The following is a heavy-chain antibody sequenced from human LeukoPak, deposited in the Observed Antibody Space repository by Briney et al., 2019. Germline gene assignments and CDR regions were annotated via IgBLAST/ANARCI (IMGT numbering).Heavy chain of an antibody. CDR3: ARVDPNGYSDY. J-gene: IGHJ4*02. CDR2: IYNSGT. Sequence: PSETLSLTCTVSGYSVNYDYWSWIRQPPGKGLQWIGYIYNSGTIYNPSLKNRVTILLDTSRNQFSLKVSSVSAADTAVYYCARVDPNGYSDYWGQGILVTVSS. D-gene: IGHD2-8*01. CDR1: GYSVNYDY. V-gene: IGHV4-59*02.